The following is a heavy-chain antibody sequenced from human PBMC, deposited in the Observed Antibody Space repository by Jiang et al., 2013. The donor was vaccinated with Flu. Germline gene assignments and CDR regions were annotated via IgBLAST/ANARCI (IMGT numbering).Heavy chain of an antibody. V-gene: IGHV4-30-2*05. Sequence: TYYNPSLKSRVTISVDTSKNQFSLKLSSVTAADTAVYYCARALRRIAARPDAANWGQGTLVTVSS. D-gene: IGHD6-6*01. CDR2: T. J-gene: IGHJ4*02. CDR3: ARALRRIAARPDAAN.